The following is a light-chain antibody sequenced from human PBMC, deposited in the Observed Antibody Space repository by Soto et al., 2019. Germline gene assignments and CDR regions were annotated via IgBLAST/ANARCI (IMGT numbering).Light chain of an antibody. V-gene: IGLV2-14*03. Sequence: QSVLTQPASVSGSPGQSITISCTGTSSDIGAYNFVSWYQQHPGKAPKLMLYDVNIRPSGVSDRFSGSKSGNTASLTFFGLQAEDEADYYCTSWTTSTTMIFGGGTKVTVL. CDR2: DVN. J-gene: IGLJ2*01. CDR3: TSWTTSTTMI. CDR1: SSDIGAYNF.